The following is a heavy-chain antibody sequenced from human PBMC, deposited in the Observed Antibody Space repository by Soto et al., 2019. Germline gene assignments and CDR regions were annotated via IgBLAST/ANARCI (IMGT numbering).Heavy chain of an antibody. CDR2: VDYSGST. Sequence: QVLLQESGPGLVKPSETLSLTCTVSGGSISSTSSYWGWIRQPPGQGLEWVACVDYSGSTYYKPSPKSRVTISVDTSKNQFSLKLSSVTAADTAVYYCARLPTGGMDVWGQGTTVTVSS. V-gene: IGHV4-39*01. J-gene: IGHJ6*01. CDR1: GGSISSTSSY. CDR3: ARLPTGGMDV.